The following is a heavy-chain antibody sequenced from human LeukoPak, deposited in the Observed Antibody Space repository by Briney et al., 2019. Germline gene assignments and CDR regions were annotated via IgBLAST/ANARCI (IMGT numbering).Heavy chain of an antibody. CDR1: GFTFSSYG. CDR2: IWYDGSNK. CDR3: AKEGGIAVTSRPYYFDY. V-gene: IGHV3-33*06. D-gene: IGHD4-17*01. Sequence: SGGSLRLSCAASGFTFSSYGFHWVRQPPGKGLEWVAVIWYDGSNKYYADYVKGRFTISRDNSKNTLYLQMNSLRAEDTAVYYCAKEGGIAVTSRPYYFDYRGQGTLVTVSS. J-gene: IGHJ4*02.